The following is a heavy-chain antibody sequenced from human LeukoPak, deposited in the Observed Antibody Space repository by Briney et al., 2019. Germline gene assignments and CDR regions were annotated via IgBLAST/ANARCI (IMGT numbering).Heavy chain of an antibody. CDR2: IYYSGST. CDR3: ARHVRYDSRIFWFDP. J-gene: IGHJ5*02. Sequence: SETLSLTCTVSGGSISSYYWSWIRQPPGKGLEWIGYIYYSGSTNYNPSLKSRVTISVDTSKNQFSLKLSSVTAADTAVYYRARHVRYDSRIFWFDPWGQGTLVTVSS. CDR1: GGSISSYY. V-gene: IGHV4-59*08. D-gene: IGHD3-22*01.